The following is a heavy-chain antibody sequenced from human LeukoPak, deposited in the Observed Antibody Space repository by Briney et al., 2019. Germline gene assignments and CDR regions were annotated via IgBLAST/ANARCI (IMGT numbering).Heavy chain of an antibody. D-gene: IGHD2-8*01. Sequence: PPETLSLTCTVSGGFISTSSYYWVWIRQPPGKGLEWIGSIYYSAITSYNPSLKSRLTISVDTSKNQFSLKLSSVTAADTAVYYCARVEKWVYYFDYWGQRTLLTVSS. J-gene: IGHJ4*02. V-gene: IGHV4-39*01. CDR1: GGFISTSSYY. CDR3: ARVEKWVYYFDY. CDR2: IYYSAIT.